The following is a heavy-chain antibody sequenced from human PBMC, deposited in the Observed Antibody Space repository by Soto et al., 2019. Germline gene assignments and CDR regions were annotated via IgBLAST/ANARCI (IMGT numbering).Heavy chain of an antibody. D-gene: IGHD3-22*01. V-gene: IGHV4-61*01. J-gene: IGHJ4*02. CDR3: ARSMHYSDGSNYSPFDY. CDR1: GGSVSSGNYY. Sequence: TSEILSLTCTVFGGSVSSGNYYWSWIRQPPGKGLEWIGYFYYTGSTNYNPSLKSRVTISVDASKNQFSLRLSSLTAADTAVYYCARSMHYSDGSNYSPFDYWGQGTLVTVSS. CDR2: FYYTGST.